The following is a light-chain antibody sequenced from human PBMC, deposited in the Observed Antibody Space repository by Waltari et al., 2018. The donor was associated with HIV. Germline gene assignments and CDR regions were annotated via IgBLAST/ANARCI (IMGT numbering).Light chain of an antibody. CDR2: KNN. CDR1: SSNLGAGYD. V-gene: IGLV1-40*01. CDR3: QSYDSSLSGSRV. Sequence: HSVLTQPPSVSGALGQRVTISCTGSSSNLGAGYDVHWYQPLPGTAPKLLIYKNNDRPAGVPDRFSGSKSGTAASLAITGLQAEDEADYHCQSYDSSLSGSRVFGGGTKLTVL. J-gene: IGLJ3*02.